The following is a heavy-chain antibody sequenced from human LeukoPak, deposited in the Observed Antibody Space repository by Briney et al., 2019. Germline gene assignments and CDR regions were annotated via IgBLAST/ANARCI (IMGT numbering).Heavy chain of an antibody. V-gene: IGHV3-21*01. Sequence: GGSLRLSCAASGFTFSSYSMNWVRQAPGKGLEWVSSISSSSSYIYYADSVKGRLTISRDNAKNSLYLQMNSLRAEDTAVYYCARDSGSYYPLDYWGQGTLVTVSS. D-gene: IGHD1-26*01. CDR1: GFTFSSYS. J-gene: IGHJ4*02. CDR3: ARDSGSYYPLDY. CDR2: ISSSSSYI.